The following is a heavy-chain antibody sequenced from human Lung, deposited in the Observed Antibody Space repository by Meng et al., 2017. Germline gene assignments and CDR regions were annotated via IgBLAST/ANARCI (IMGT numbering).Heavy chain of an antibody. D-gene: IGHD5-24*01. Sequence: QVQLVQPGAEVTKPGASLQVSCETSGYIFTDFQIHWVRQAPGQGLEWMGRITPNSGGANYAQKFQGRVTMTRDTSIRTAYMDLSRLTSDDTAIYYCARDRDGYASFDHWGQGTLVTVSS. V-gene: IGHV1-2*06. CDR2: ITPNSGGA. CDR1: GYIFTDFQ. CDR3: ARDRDGYASFDH. J-gene: IGHJ4*02.